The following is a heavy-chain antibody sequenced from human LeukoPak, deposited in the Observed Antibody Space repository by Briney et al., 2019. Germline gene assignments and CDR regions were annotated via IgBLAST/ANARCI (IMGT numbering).Heavy chain of an antibody. D-gene: IGHD5-18*01. V-gene: IGHV3-7*01. Sequence: GGSLRLSCAASGFTFSSYWMSWVRQAPGKGLEWVANIKQDGSEKYYVDSVKGRFTISRDNAKNSLYLQMNSLRAEDTAVYYCARDYRGYSYGIYYYYYMDVWGKGTTVTISS. CDR1: GFTFSSYW. J-gene: IGHJ6*03. CDR2: IKQDGSEK. CDR3: ARDYRGYSYGIYYYYYMDV.